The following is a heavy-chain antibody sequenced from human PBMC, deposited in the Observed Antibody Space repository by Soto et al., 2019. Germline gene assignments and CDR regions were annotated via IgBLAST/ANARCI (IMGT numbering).Heavy chain of an antibody. Sequence: SVTVSCKASGGTFSSYTISWVRQAPGQGLEWMGKIIPILGIANYAQKFQGRVTITADKSTSTAYMELSSLRSEYTAVYYCARGTVTTLQPLDYWGQGTLVTVSS. CDR1: GGTFSSYT. D-gene: IGHD4-17*01. CDR2: IIPILGIA. V-gene: IGHV1-69*02. CDR3: ARGTVTTLQPLDY. J-gene: IGHJ4*02.